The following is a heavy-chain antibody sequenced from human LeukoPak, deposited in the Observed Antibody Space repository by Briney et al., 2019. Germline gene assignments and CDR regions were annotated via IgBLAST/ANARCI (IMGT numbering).Heavy chain of an antibody. CDR2: VYSGGST. J-gene: IGHJ4*02. CDR3: ARDLGSSHDF. D-gene: IGHD2-15*01. V-gene: IGHV3-53*01. CDR1: GFTFSTYS. Sequence: PGGSLRLSCAASGFTFSTYSMTWVRQAPGKGLEWVSVVYSGGSTYHADSVKGRFTISRDKAKNTVYLQMNSLRAEDTAVYYCARDLGSSHDFWGQGTLVTVSS.